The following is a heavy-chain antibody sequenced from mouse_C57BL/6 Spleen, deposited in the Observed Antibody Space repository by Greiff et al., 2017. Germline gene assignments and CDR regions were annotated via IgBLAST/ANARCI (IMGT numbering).Heavy chain of an antibody. CDR2: LNPSNGGT. CDR1: GYTFTGYW. V-gene: IGHV1-53*01. CDR3: ARLRSDCARDY. J-gene: IGHJ4*01. Sequence: VKLQQSGTELVTPGASVQLSCKASGYTFTGYWMHWVKQRPGQGLEWIGNLNPSNGGTNYNETFKSRVILTGDHSSSTVYMQLSRLTAADSAVSYCARLRSDCARDYWGQGTSVTVSS.